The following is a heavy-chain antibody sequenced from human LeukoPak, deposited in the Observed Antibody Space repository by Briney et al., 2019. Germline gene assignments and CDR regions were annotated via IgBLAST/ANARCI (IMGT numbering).Heavy chain of an antibody. CDR1: GYSFTSYG. CDR3: ARVITMVRGVILPVSGFDY. V-gene: IGHV1-18*01. D-gene: IGHD3-10*01. Sequence: EASVRVSCKASGYSFTSYGISWVRQAPGQGLEWMGWINTYNGNTNYAQNVQSRVTMTTDTATSTAYMELRSLRSDDTAVYFCARVITMVRGVILPVSGFDYWGQGTLVTVSS. J-gene: IGHJ4*02. CDR2: INTYNGNT.